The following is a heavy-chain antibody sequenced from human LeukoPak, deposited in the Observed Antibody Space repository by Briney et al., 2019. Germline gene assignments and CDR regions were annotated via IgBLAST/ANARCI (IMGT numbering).Heavy chain of an antibody. Sequence: SETLSLTCTVSGGSISSGSYYWSWIRQPAGTGLEWIGLIYSSGSTSYNPSLKSRVTMSVDTSKKQFSLRLSSVTAADTAVYYCARTPIYYFDNSGYYNWGQGTLVTVSS. CDR1: GGSISSGSYY. J-gene: IGHJ4*02. CDR2: IYSSGST. CDR3: ARTPIYYFDNSGYYN. V-gene: IGHV4-61*02. D-gene: IGHD3-22*01.